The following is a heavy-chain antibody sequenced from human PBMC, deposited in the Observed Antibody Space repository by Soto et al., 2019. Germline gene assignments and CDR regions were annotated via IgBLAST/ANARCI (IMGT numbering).Heavy chain of an antibody. J-gene: IGHJ4*02. V-gene: IGHV4-34*01. CDR3: ASPLFAGSYYFDY. CDR2: INHSGST. D-gene: IGHD6-6*01. Sequence: SETLSLTCAVYGGSFSGYYWSWIRQPPGKGLEWIGEINHSGSTNYNPSLKSRVTISVDTSKNQFSLKLSSVTAADTAVYYCASPLFAGSYYFDYWGQGTLVTVSS. CDR1: GGSFSGYY.